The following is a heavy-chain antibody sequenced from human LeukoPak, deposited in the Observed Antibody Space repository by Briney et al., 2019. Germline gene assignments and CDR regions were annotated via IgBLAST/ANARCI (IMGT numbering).Heavy chain of an antibody. Sequence: SGTLSLTCAVSGGSISSSNWWSWVRQPPGKGLEWIGEIYHSGSTNYNPSLKSRVTISVDKSKNQFSLKLSSVTAADTAVYYCARVCSSSWYTERTDYWGQGTLVTVSS. V-gene: IGHV4-4*02. CDR1: GGSISSSNW. CDR3: ARVCSSSWYTERTDY. D-gene: IGHD6-13*01. CDR2: IYHSGST. J-gene: IGHJ4*02.